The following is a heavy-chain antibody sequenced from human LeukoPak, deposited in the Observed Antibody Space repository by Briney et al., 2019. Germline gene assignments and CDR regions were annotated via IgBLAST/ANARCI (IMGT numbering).Heavy chain of an antibody. Sequence: SVKVSCKTSGGTFNNSAISWVRQAPGQGLEWLGGIMPLFGTAGYTQKFQGRVTITKDESTRTVYLELTSLTSDDTAVYYCARDVHGDYGSGWFDPWGQGTLVSVSS. CDR1: GGTFNNSA. J-gene: IGHJ5*02. D-gene: IGHD4-17*01. CDR2: IMPLFGTA. CDR3: ARDVHGDYGSGWFDP. V-gene: IGHV1-69*05.